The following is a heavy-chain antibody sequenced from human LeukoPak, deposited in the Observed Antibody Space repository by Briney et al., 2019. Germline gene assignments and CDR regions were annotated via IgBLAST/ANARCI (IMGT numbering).Heavy chain of an antibody. CDR1: GFTFSDYY. CDR2: ISSSGSTI. D-gene: IGHD3-22*01. V-gene: IGHV3-11*04. CDR3: ARDFKYYYDSSGYI. Sequence: GGSLRLSCAASGFTFSDYYMSWIRQAPGKGLEWVSYISSSGSTIYYADSVKGRFTISRDNAKNSRYLQMNSLRAEDTAVYYCARDFKYYYDSSGYIWGQGTLVTVSS. J-gene: IGHJ4*02.